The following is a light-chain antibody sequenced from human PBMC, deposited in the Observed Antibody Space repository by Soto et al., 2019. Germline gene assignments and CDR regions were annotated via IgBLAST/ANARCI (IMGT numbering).Light chain of an antibody. V-gene: IGLV2-14*01. CDR1: SSDVGGYNY. Sequence: QSVLTQPASVSGSPGQSITISCTGTSSDVGGYNYVSWYQQHPGKAPKLLIYEVSNRPSGVSNRFSGSKSGNTASLTISGLQDEDEADYYCSSYTSSSTLEGVFGGGTKLTVL. CDR3: SSYTSSSTLEGV. J-gene: IGLJ3*02. CDR2: EVS.